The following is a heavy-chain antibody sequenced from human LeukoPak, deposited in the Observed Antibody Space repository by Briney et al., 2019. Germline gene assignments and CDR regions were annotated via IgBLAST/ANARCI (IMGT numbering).Heavy chain of an antibody. J-gene: IGHJ4*02. CDR2: IRHDGKEI. CDR1: GFTFSNYW. D-gene: IGHD6-19*01. Sequence: GGSLRLSCAGSGFTFSNYWMSWLRQAPGKGLEWVANIRHDGKEIYYVDSVKGRLTISRDNAKNSLYLQMNSLRAEDTAVYYCARDASGWSSYWGQGTLVTVSS. V-gene: IGHV3-7*01. CDR3: ARDASGWSSY.